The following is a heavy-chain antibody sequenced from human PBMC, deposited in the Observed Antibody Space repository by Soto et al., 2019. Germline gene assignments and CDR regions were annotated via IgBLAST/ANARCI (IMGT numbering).Heavy chain of an antibody. V-gene: IGHV4-30-4*01. D-gene: IGHD6-13*01. J-gene: IGHJ4*02. CDR2: IYYSVST. CDR3: ARGGIAAAGGFDY. Sequence: TLSLTCTVSGGSISSGDYYWSWIRQPPGEGLEWIGYIYYSVSTYYNPSLKSRVTISVDTSKNQFSLKLSSVTAADTAVYYCARGGIAAAGGFDYWGQGTLVTVSS. CDR1: GGSISSGDYY.